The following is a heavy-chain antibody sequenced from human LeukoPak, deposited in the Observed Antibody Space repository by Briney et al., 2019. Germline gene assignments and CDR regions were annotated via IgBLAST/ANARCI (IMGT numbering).Heavy chain of an antibody. Sequence: ASVKVSCKSSGYTFTSYFMHWVRQAPGQGLEWVGLIKPSADSASYAQSFQGRVTMTRDTSTSTAYMELSSLKSEDTAVYYCARYSSSSSLDYWGQGTLVTVSS. CDR3: ARYSSSSSLDY. D-gene: IGHD6-6*01. CDR2: IKPSADSA. CDR1: GYTFTSYF. V-gene: IGHV1-46*01. J-gene: IGHJ4*02.